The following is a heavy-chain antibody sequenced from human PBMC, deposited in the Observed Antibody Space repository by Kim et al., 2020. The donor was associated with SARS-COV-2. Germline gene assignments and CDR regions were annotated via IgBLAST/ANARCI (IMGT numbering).Heavy chain of an antibody. J-gene: IGHJ4*02. Sequence: ASVKVSCKASGYTFTGYYMHWVRQAPGQGLEWMGRINPNSGGTNYAQKFQGRVTMTRDTSISTAYMELSRLRSDDTAVYYCWALAFYCSGGSCHQYFDYWGQGTLVTVSS. CDR2: INPNSGGT. CDR3: WALAFYCSGGSCHQYFDY. V-gene: IGHV1-2*06. D-gene: IGHD2-15*01. CDR1: GYTFTGYY.